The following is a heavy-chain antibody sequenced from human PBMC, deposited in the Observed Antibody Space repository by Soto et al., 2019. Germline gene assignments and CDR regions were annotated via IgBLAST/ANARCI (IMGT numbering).Heavy chain of an antibody. Sequence: ASVKVSCKASGYTFTSYAMHWVRQAPGQRLEWMGWINAGNGNTKYSQKFQGRVTITRDTSASTAYMELSSLRSEDTAVYYCASRPRGLGSNYYMDVWGKGTTVTVSS. CDR2: INAGNGNT. CDR1: GYTFTSYA. J-gene: IGHJ6*03. CDR3: ASRPRGLGSNYYMDV. V-gene: IGHV1-3*01. D-gene: IGHD3-16*01.